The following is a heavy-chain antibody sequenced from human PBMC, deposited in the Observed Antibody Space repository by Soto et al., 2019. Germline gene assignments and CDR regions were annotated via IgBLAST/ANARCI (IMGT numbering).Heavy chain of an antibody. D-gene: IGHD3-3*02. CDR2: IIPVFGTP. CDR1: GGSFNNYA. V-gene: IGHV1-69*01. J-gene: IGHJ4*02. CDR3: PTRSKKTVHFAK. Sequence: QVQLVQSGAEVKKPGSSVKVSCKASGGSFNNYAISWVRQAPGQGLEWMGGIIPVFGTPNYAQKFQGRLTINAVEYTTTAHMELSSLKSEDTDLHYRPTRSKKTVHFAKWGQG.